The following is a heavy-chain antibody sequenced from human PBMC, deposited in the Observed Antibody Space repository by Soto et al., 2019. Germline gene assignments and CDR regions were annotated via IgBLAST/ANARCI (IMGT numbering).Heavy chain of an antibody. D-gene: IGHD3-16*02. Sequence: GGSLRLSCAASGFTFSSYAMHWVRQAPGKGLEWVAVISYDGSNKYYADSVKGRFTISRDNSKNTLYLQMNSLRAEDTAVYYCARGKFYQGIYGMDVWGQGTTVTSP. CDR2: ISYDGSNK. CDR3: ARGKFYQGIYGMDV. CDR1: GFTFSSYA. J-gene: IGHJ6*02. V-gene: IGHV3-30-3*01.